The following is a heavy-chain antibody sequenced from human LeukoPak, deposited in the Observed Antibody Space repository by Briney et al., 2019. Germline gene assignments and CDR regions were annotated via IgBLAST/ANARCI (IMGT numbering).Heavy chain of an antibody. CDR3: ARRLRIGAAEWFDP. J-gene: IGHJ5*02. Sequence: SETLSLTCSVSSGSVRSNYYSWAWIRQAPGKGLEWVGGLDDSGNTYYNPSLKSRLAMSVDTSKNHFSLNLKSVAAADTSVYYCARRLRIGAAEWFDPWGQGIMVTVSS. CDR2: LDDSGNT. V-gene: IGHV4-39*02. CDR1: SGSVRSNYYS. D-gene: IGHD2-15*01.